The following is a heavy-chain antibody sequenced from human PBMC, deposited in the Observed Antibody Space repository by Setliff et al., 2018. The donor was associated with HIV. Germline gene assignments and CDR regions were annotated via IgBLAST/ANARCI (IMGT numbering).Heavy chain of an antibody. CDR1: GFTFSTYG. Sequence: PGGSLRLSCAASGFTFSTYGMYWVRQAPGKGLEWVAVIWYDGSNKYYADSVTGRFTISRDNSKNTLYLQMNSLRAEDTAVYYCARALLVWSLDYFYYMDVWGKGTTVTVSS. V-gene: IGHV3-33*01. CDR2: IWYDGSNK. CDR3: ARALLVWSLDYFYYMDV. J-gene: IGHJ6*03. D-gene: IGHD3-3*01.